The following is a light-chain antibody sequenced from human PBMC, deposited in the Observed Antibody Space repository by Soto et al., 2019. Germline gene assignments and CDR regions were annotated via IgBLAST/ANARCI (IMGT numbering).Light chain of an antibody. CDR1: QSVSSSY. V-gene: IGKV3-20*01. CDR2: GAS. CDR3: QQYGNSLSIT. Sequence: EIVLTQSPGTLSLSPGERATLSCRASQSVSSSYLAWYQQKPGQAPRLIISGASSRATGIPDRFSGSGSVTDFTLTISRLEPEDFAVYYCQQYGNSLSITFGQGTRLEIK. J-gene: IGKJ5*01.